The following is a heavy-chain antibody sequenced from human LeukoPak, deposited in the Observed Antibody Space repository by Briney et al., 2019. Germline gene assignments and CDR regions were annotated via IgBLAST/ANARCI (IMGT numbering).Heavy chain of an antibody. Sequence: PGGSLRLSCAVSGFTFGNYGMHWVRQAPGKGLEWVALISYDGSSEYCAGSVKGRFTISRDNSKITVYLQMNSLKAEDTAVYYCAKELYNYGDYGAEGLDVGGQGTTVTVS. J-gene: IGHJ6*02. CDR1: GFTFGNYG. V-gene: IGHV3-30*18. D-gene: IGHD4-17*01. CDR3: AKELYNYGDYGAEGLDV. CDR2: ISYDGSSE.